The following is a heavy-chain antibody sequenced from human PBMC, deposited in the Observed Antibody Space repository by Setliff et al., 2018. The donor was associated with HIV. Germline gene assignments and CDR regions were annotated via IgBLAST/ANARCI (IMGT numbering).Heavy chain of an antibody. J-gene: IGHJ4*02. CDR1: GYAITYYY. D-gene: IGHD3-16*02. V-gene: IGHV1-46*01. Sequence: ASVKVSCKTSGYAITYYYIHWVRQAPGQGLEWLGTLNPNGGSTTYAQKFQGRVTMTRDTSTSTVYMELRSLRSEDTAVYYCARVQTVIPPSFDHWGQGTLVTVSS. CDR3: ARVQTVIPPSFDH. CDR2: LNPNGGST.